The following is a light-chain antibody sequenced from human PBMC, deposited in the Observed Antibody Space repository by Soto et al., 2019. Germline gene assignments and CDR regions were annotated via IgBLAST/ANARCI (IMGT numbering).Light chain of an antibody. V-gene: IGKV1-5*01. J-gene: IGKJ1*01. CDR2: DAS. CDR3: QQYESYSPAGKT. Sequence: DIQMTQSPSTLSASVGDRVTITCRASQSISSWLAWYQQKPGKAPKLLIFDASNLESGVPARFSGSGSGTEFTLTISSLQPGDFATYYCQQYESYSPAGKTFGQGTKVEIK. CDR1: QSISSW.